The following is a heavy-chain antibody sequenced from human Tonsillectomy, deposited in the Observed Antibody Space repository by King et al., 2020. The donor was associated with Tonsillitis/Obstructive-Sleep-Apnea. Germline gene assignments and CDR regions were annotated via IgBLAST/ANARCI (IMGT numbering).Heavy chain of an antibody. D-gene: IGHD5-24*01. V-gene: IGHV3-33*01. Sequence: QLEQSGGGVVQPGRSLRLSCTASGFTFTVYGMHWVRQAPGMGLEWVAGIWYDGSNEYYADSVKGRFTISRDNSQNTRILQRNRLRDEDTAVYYCARDVVGYIDGYSLDQSYFDYWGQGTLVTVSS. CDR1: GFTFTVYG. CDR3: ARDVVGYIDGYSLDQSYFDY. CDR2: IWYDGSNE. J-gene: IGHJ4*02.